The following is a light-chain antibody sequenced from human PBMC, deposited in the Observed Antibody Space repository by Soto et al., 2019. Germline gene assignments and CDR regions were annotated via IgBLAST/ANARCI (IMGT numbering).Light chain of an antibody. J-gene: IGKJ4*01. V-gene: IGKV3-15*01. Sequence: EIVMTQSPATLSVSPGERATLSCRASRYINRKLAWYQQKPGQAPRLLISGASTRATGIPARFSGSGSGTEFTLTISSLQSEDFAVYYCQQYYDYPPLIFGGGTKVEIK. CDR1: RYINRK. CDR2: GAS. CDR3: QQYYDYPPLI.